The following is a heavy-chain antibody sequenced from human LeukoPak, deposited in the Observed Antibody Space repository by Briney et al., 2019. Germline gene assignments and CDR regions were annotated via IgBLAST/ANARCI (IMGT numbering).Heavy chain of an antibody. Sequence: GGSLRLSCATSGFAFSNYAMSWFRQAPGKGLEWVSGISGVNTYYADSGKGRFTISRDNSKNVLYVQMNRLRVEDTAVYFCAKDVCTSPRCLLYSDSWGQGTLVTVSS. CDR1: GFAFSNYA. D-gene: IGHD2-8*01. V-gene: IGHV3-23*01. CDR2: ISGVNT. J-gene: IGHJ4*02. CDR3: AKDVCTSPRCLLYSDS.